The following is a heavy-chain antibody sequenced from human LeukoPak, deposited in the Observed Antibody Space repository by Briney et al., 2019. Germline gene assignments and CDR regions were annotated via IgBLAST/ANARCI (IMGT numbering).Heavy chain of an antibody. CDR3: ATSMVRGLMFY. D-gene: IGHD3-10*01. CDR2: ISGSGGST. J-gene: IGHJ1*01. Sequence: GGSLRLSCAASGFTFSSYAMSWVRQAPGKGLEWVSAISGSGGSTYYADSVKGRFTISRDNSRNTLYLQMNSLRAEDTAVYYCATSMVRGLMFYWGQGTLVTVSS. CDR1: GFTFSSYA. V-gene: IGHV3-23*01.